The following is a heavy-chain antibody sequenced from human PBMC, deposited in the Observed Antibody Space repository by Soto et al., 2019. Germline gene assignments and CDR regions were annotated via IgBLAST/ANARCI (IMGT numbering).Heavy chain of an antibody. CDR3: AKDDSSGWYRSFDS. V-gene: IGHV3-23*01. Sequence: EVQLLESGGGLVQPGGSLRLSCAASGFAFSGYPMSWVRQTPGKGLEWVSGIDASTGRTYFADSVEGRFTISRDNSKNMLYLQMNSLRVADTAIYYCAKDDSSGWYRSFDSWGQGTLVTVSS. D-gene: IGHD6-19*01. J-gene: IGHJ4*02. CDR2: IDASTGRT. CDR1: GFAFSGYP.